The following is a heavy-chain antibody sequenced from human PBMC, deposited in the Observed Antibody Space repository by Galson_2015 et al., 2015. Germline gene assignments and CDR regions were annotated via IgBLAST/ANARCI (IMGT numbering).Heavy chain of an antibody. V-gene: IGHV3-11*06. J-gene: IGHJ6*02. D-gene: IGHD2-2*01. CDR1: GFTFSDYY. CDR2: ISSSSTYT. CDR3: AREDIVVVPAATEYYYYGMDV. Sequence: SLRLSCAASGFTFSDYYMSWIRQAPGKGLEWVSYISSSSTYTNYADSVKGRFTIYRDNAKNSLYLQMNSLRAEDTAVYYCAREDIVVVPAATEYYYYGMDVWGQGTTVTVSS.